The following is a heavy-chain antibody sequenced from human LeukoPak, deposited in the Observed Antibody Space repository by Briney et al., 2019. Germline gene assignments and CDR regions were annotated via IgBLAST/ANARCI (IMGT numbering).Heavy chain of an antibody. CDR1: GYSITSGSY. Sequence: SETLSLTCAVSGYSITSGSYWGWIRQPPGKGLEWIGGIHHSGITYYNPSLESRVTISVDTSKDHFSLKVTSVTAADTAVYYCARDIVGPTAGWFDPWGPGTLVTVSS. CDR3: ARDIVGPTAGWFDP. CDR2: IHHSGIT. J-gene: IGHJ5*02. D-gene: IGHD1-26*01. V-gene: IGHV4-38-2*02.